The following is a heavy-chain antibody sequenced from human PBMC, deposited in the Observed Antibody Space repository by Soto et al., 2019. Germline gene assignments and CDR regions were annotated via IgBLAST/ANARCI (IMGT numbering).Heavy chain of an antibody. D-gene: IGHD1-26*01. J-gene: IGHJ4*02. Sequence: GESLKISCKGSGYSFTSYWIGWVRQMPGKGLEWMGIIYPGDSDTRYSPSFQGQVTISADKSISTAYLQWSSLKASDTAMYYCARLRGSYLSPLVRFDYWGQGTMVTVSS. CDR3: ARLRGSYLSPLVRFDY. V-gene: IGHV5-51*01. CDR2: IYPGDSDT. CDR1: GYSFTSYW.